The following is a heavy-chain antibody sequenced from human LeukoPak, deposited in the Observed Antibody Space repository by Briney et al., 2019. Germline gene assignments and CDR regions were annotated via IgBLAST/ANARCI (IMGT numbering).Heavy chain of an antibody. CDR1: GYSFTSYG. CDR3: VFDSSGYLSRSLPPYFDS. J-gene: IGHJ4*02. Sequence: SVKVSCKASGYSFTSYGISWVRQAPGQGLEWMGGIIPIFGTAKYAQKFQGRVTLTTDESTSTAYMELSSLRSEDTAVYYCVFDSSGYLSRSLPPYFDSWGQGTLVTVSS. D-gene: IGHD3-22*01. V-gene: IGHV1-69*05. CDR2: IIPIFGTA.